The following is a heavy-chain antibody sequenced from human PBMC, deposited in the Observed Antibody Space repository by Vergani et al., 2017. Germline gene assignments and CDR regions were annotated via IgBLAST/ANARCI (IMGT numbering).Heavy chain of an antibody. J-gene: IGHJ6*02. Sequence: QLQLQESGPGLVKPSETLSLICTVPGGSLSSNSYYWGWIRQPPGKGLGWIGSMYSSGSTYYNPSLKSRVTISVDTSKNQFSLKLRSVTAADTAVYYCARYSSSLRAYYFGMDVWGQGTTVTVSS. V-gene: IGHV4-39*01. D-gene: IGHD6-6*01. CDR1: GGSLSSNSYY. CDR2: MYSSGST. CDR3: ARYSSSLRAYYFGMDV.